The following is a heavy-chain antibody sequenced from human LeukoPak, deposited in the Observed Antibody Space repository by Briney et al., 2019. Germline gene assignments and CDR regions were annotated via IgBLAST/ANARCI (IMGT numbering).Heavy chain of an antibody. D-gene: IGHD1-26*01. Sequence: ASVKVSCKASGYTFTSYDMHWVRQTPGQRLEWMGKFYPSGGSTSYAQKLQGRVTMTRDTYTSTAYMELSSLRSEDTAVYYCARVSEGGSYGWWGQGTLVTVSS. V-gene: IGHV1-46*01. CDR1: GYTFTSYD. CDR2: FYPSGGST. CDR3: ARVSEGGSYGW. J-gene: IGHJ4*02.